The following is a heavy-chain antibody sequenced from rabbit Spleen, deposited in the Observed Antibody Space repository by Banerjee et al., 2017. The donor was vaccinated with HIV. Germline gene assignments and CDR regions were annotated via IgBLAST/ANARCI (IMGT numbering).Heavy chain of an antibody. Sequence: QSLEESGGDLVKPGASLALTCKASGFSLSNNYYMCWVRQAPGKGLEWIACIYTGAIGSTVYASWAKGRFTISKTSSTTVTLQMTSLTAADTATYFCARGSATMTMVITGYFLSLWGPGTLVTVS. J-gene: IGHJ4*01. D-gene: IGHD2-1*01. CDR1: GFSLSNNYY. CDR3: ARGSATMTMVITGYFLSL. V-gene: IGHV1S40*01. CDR2: IYTGAIGST.